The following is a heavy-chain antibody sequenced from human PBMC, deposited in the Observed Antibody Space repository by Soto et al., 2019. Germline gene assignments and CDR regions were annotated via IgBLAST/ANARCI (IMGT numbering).Heavy chain of an antibody. D-gene: IGHD3-9*01. CDR3: AKDLLRYFDWSRLDV. CDR2: ISYDESNK. Sequence: QVQLVESGGGVVQPGRSLRLSCAASGFTFNNYDMHWVRQAPGKGLEWVAVISYDESNKYYADSVKGRFNISRDNSKNTLYLQMNSLRAEDTAVYYCAKDLLRYFDWSRLDVWGQGTTVTVSS. CDR1: GFTFNNYD. J-gene: IGHJ6*02. V-gene: IGHV3-30*18.